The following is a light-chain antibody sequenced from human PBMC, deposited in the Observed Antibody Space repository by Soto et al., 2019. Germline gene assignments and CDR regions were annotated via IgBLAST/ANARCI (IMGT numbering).Light chain of an antibody. J-gene: IGLJ3*02. CDR1: SSNIGSNY. Sequence: QSVLTQPPSASGTPGQRVTISCSGSSSNIGSNYVYWYQQLPGTAPKLVIYRNNQRPSGVPDRFSGSKSGTSASLAISALRSEDEADYYCAAWDDSLSGSWVFGGGTKLTV. CDR3: AAWDDSLSGSWV. V-gene: IGLV1-47*01. CDR2: RNN.